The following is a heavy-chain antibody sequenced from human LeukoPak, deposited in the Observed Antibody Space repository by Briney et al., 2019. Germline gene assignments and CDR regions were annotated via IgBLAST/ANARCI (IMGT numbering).Heavy chain of an antibody. CDR1: GFTVSSNY. D-gene: IGHD3-10*01. J-gene: IGHJ3*02. CDR2: IYSGGST. V-gene: IGHV3-53*01. CDR3: AREGPGVRGVIAFDI. Sequence: GGSLRLSCAASGFTVSSNYMSWVRQAPGKGLEWVSVIYSGGSTYYADSVKGRFTISRDNSKNTLYLQMNSLRAEDTAVYYCAREGPGVRGVIAFDIWGQGTMVTVSS.